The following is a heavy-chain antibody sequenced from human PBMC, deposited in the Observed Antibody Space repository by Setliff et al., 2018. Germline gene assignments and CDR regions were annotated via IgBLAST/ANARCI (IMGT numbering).Heavy chain of an antibody. CDR3: ASMSGLRYGYFF. CDR2: IIPILGIA. D-gene: IGHD5-18*01. V-gene: IGHV1-69*10. Sequence: SVKVSCKASGGTFSSYAISWVRQAPGQGLEWMGGIIPILGIANYAQKFQGRVTIVADTSINTAYMELSSLGSDDTAVYYCASMSGLRYGYFFWGQGTLVTVSS. CDR1: GGTFSSYA. J-gene: IGHJ4*02.